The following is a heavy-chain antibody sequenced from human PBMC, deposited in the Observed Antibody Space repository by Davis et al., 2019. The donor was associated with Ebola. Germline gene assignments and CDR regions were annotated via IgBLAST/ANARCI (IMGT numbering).Heavy chain of an antibody. J-gene: IGHJ6*02. CDR1: GGTFSSYA. V-gene: IGHV1-69*13. CDR2: IIPIFGTA. Sequence: SVKVSCKASGGTFSSYAISWVRQAPGQGLEWMGGIIPIFGTANYAQKFQGRVTITADESTSTAYMEPSSLRSEDTAVYYCATDRLGTQYYYYYYGMDVWGQGTTVTVSS. CDR3: ATDRLGTQYYYYYYGMDV.